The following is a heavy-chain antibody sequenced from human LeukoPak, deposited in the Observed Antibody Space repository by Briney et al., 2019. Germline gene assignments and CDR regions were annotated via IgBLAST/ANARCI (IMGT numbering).Heavy chain of an antibody. J-gene: IGHJ6*03. D-gene: IGHD3-10*01. CDR1: GYTFTRDA. Sequence: GASVKVSCKASGYTFTRDAMNWVRQATGQGLEYMGWIDTITGNPTYAQGFTGRFVFSLDTSVSTAYLQISSLKAEDSAVYYCARKSMVQHMDVWGKGTTVTVSS. CDR2: IDTITGNP. CDR3: ARKSMVQHMDV. V-gene: IGHV7-4-1*02.